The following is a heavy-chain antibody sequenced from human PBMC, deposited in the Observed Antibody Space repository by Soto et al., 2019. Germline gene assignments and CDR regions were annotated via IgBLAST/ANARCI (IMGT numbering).Heavy chain of an antibody. J-gene: IGHJ3*02. CDR2: ISYDGSNK. CDR1: GFPFSSYG. V-gene: IGHV3-30*03. CDR3: ARSGPNDAFDI. Sequence: GGSLRLSCAASGFPFSSYGMHWVRQAPGKGLEWVAVISYDGSNKYYADSVKGRFTISRDNSKNTLYLQMNSLRAEDTAVYYCARSGPNDAFDIWGQGTMVTVSS. D-gene: IGHD3-10*01.